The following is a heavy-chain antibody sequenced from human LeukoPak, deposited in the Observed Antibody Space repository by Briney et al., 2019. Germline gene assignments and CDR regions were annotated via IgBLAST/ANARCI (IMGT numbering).Heavy chain of an antibody. D-gene: IGHD3-3*01. Sequence: VASVKVSCKASGGTFSSYTISWVRQAPGQGLEWIGRIIPILGIANYAQKFQGRVTITADKSTSTAYMELSSLRSEDTAVYYCALAIYDFWSGTPHYYYMDVWGKGTTVTVSS. CDR2: IIPILGIA. CDR3: ALAIYDFWSGTPHYYYMDV. CDR1: GGTFSSYT. V-gene: IGHV1-69*02. J-gene: IGHJ6*03.